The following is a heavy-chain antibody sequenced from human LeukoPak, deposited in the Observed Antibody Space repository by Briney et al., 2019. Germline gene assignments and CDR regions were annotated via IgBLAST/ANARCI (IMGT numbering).Heavy chain of an antibody. J-gene: IGHJ4*02. Sequence: GGSLRLSCAASGFTFSSYAMHWVRQAPGKGLEWVAVISNDGSNKYYADSVKGRFTISRDNSKNTLYLQMNSLRAEDTAVYYCARGHARGYDFPIDYWGQGTPVTVSS. V-gene: IGHV3-30*04. CDR2: ISNDGSNK. D-gene: IGHD5-12*01. CDR3: ARGHARGYDFPIDY. CDR1: GFTFSSYA.